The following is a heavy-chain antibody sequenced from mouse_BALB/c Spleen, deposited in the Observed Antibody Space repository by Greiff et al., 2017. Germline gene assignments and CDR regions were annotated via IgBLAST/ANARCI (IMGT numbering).Heavy chain of an antibody. J-gene: IGHJ3*01. CDR1: GFTFSSYA. V-gene: IGHV5-17*02. D-gene: IGHD2-1*01. Sequence: EVMLVESGGGLVKPGGSLKLSCAASGFTFSSYAMSWVRQTPEKRLEWVAYISSGSSTIYYADTVKGRFTISRDNPKNTLFLQMTSLRSEDTAMYYCERTYGNYAGFAYWGQGTLVTVSA. CDR3: ERTYGNYAGFAY. CDR2: ISSGSSTI.